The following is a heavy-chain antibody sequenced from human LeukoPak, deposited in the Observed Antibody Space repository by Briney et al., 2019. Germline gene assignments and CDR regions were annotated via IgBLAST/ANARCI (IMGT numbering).Heavy chain of an antibody. D-gene: IGHD5-24*01. V-gene: IGHV4-38-2*02. Sequence: SETLSLTCTVSGYSISSGYYWGWIRQPPGKGLEWIGRIYYSADTYYNPSLKSRATISVDTSKHQFSLKLSSVTAAATAVYYCARMERDGYNTYYYYYYMDVWGKGTTVTVSS. CDR2: IYYSADT. CDR3: ARMERDGYNTYYYYYYMDV. J-gene: IGHJ6*03. CDR1: GYSISSGYY.